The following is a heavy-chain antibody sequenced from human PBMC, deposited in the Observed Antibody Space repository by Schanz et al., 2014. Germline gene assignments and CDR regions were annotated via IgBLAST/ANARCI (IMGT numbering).Heavy chain of an antibody. CDR2: INTGGDST. V-gene: IGHV3-23*04. CDR1: GFTFSTYA. J-gene: IGHJ6*02. Sequence: EVQLVESGGGLVQPGGSLRLSCAASGFTFSTYAMAWVRQAPGKGLEWVSSINTGGDSTYYADSVKGRFTISRDNAKNSLFLQMNSLRAEDTAVYYCLAPDYGMDVWGQGTTVTVSS. CDR3: LAPDYGMDV.